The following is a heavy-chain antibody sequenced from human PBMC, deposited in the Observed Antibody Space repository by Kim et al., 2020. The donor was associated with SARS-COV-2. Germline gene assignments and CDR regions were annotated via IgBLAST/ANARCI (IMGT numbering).Heavy chain of an antibody. D-gene: IGHD1-26*01. CDR1: GFTFSSYW. CDR2: IHSDGSST. Sequence: GGSLRLSCAASGFTFSSYWMHWVRQVPGKGLVWVSRIHSDGSSTNYADSVKGRFTISRDNAKNTLYLQMNSLRAEDTAVYYCARVGWAADYYGMDVWGQGTTVTVSS. CDR3: ARVGWAADYYGMDV. V-gene: IGHV3-74*01. J-gene: IGHJ6*02.